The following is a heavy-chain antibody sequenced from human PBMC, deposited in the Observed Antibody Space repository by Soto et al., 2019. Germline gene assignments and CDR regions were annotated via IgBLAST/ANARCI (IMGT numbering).Heavy chain of an antibody. D-gene: IGHD3-22*01. V-gene: IGHV3-9*01. CDR3: AKAPLYDSSGYYGY. CDR1: GFTFDYYA. CDR2: ISWNSGSI. J-gene: IGHJ4*02. Sequence: GGSLRLSCAASGFTFDYYAMHWVRQAPGKGLEWVSGISWNSGSIGYADSVKGRFTISRDNAKNSLYLQMNSLRAEDTALYYCAKAPLYDSSGYYGYWGQGTLVTVSS.